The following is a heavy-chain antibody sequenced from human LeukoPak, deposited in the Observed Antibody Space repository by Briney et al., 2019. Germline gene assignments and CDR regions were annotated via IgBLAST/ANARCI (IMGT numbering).Heavy chain of an antibody. CDR3: ARVSYGLFDP. J-gene: IGHJ5*02. CDR2: IKQDGSEK. D-gene: IGHD3-10*01. V-gene: IGHV3-7*01. Sequence: GGSLRLSCAASGFTLSSYWMSWVRQAPGKGLEWVANIKQDGSEKYYVDSVKGRFTISRDNAKNSLYLQMNSLRAEDTAVYYCARVSYGLFDPWGQGTLVTVSS. CDR1: GFTLSSYW.